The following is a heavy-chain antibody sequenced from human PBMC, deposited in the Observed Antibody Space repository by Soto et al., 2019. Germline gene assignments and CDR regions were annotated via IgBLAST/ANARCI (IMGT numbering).Heavy chain of an antibody. Sequence: GASVKVSCKASGGTFSSYAISWVRQAPGQGLEWMGGTIPIFGTANYAQKFQGRVTITADESTSTAYMELSSLRSEDTAVYYCARGSIAARPPYYYGMDVWGQGTTVTVSS. CDR2: TIPIFGTA. CDR1: GGTFSSYA. J-gene: IGHJ6*02. D-gene: IGHD6-6*01. CDR3: ARGSIAARPPYYYGMDV. V-gene: IGHV1-69*13.